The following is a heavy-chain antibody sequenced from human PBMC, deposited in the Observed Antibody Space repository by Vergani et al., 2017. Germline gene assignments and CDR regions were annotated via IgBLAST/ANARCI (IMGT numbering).Heavy chain of an antibody. V-gene: IGHV3-23*01. Sequence: EVQLLESGGGLVQPGGSLRLSCAASGFTFSSYAMSWVRQVPGKGLEWVSGISGSGGNTYYANSVKGRFTISRDNSKNTLYLQMNSLRADDTAVYYCARVDRLWFGELTGYFDYWGQGTLVTVSS. CDR2: ISGSGGNT. CDR1: GFTFSSYA. CDR3: ARVDRLWFGELTGYFDY. D-gene: IGHD3-10*01. J-gene: IGHJ4*02.